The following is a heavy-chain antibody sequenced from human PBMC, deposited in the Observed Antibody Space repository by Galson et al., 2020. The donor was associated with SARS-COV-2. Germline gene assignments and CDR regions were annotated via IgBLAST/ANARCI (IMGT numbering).Heavy chain of an antibody. CDR1: GGSFRDYS. CDR3: ASGGSRPIMGFDDVYFYSDV. J-gene: IGHJ6*03. D-gene: IGHD3-10*01. Sequence: SETLSLTCAVYGGSFRDYSWPWVRQPPGKGLAWIGELSHSGSTNYSPSLTQQIFISIDTSKNQFSLELTSVTAADTAVYYCASGGSRPIMGFDDVYFYSDVWGKGSTVTVSS. CDR2: LSHSGST. V-gene: IGHV4-34*01.